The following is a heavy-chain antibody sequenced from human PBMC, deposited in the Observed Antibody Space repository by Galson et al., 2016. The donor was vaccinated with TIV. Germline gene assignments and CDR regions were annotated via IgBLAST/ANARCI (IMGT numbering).Heavy chain of an antibody. J-gene: IGHJ6*03. V-gene: IGHV6-1*01. CDR2: TYYTSKWNT. CDR3: SRGNWNYGMGGAMDV. Sequence: CAISGDSVSGNTAAWNWVRQSPSRGLEWLGRTYYTSKWNTDYAVSVKGRIIIRPDTSMNQVSLQLSSVIPDATAGYYCSRGNWNYGMGGAMDVWGSGTTVTISS. D-gene: IGHD1-7*01. CDR1: GDSVSGNTAA.